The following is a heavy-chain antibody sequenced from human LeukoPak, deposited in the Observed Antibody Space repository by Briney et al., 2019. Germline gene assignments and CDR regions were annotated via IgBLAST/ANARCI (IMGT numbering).Heavy chain of an antibody. CDR2: IYYSGST. CDR3: TRDQRSGYSGYDYYYYYYMDV. J-gene: IGHJ6*03. D-gene: IGHD5-12*01. V-gene: IGHV4-39*07. Sequence: SETLSLTCTVSGGSISSYYWSWIRQPPGKGLEWIGSIYYSGSTYYNPSPKSRVTISVDTSKNQFSLKLSSVTAADTAVYYCTRDQRSGYSGYDYYYYYYMDVWGKGTTVTVSS. CDR1: GGSISSYY.